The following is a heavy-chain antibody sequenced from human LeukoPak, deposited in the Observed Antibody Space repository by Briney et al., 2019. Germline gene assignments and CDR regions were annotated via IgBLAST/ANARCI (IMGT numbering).Heavy chain of an antibody. CDR2: ISYDGSNK. V-gene: IGHV3-30-3*01. D-gene: IGHD2-2*01. CDR3: ARGGSWVVVVPAAVRN. J-gene: IGHJ4*02. Sequence: PGRSLRLSCAASGFTFSSYAMHWVRQSPGKGLEWVAVISYDGSNKYYADSVEGRFTISRDNSKNTLYLQMNSLRAEDTAVYYCARGGSWVVVVPAAVRNWGQGTLVTVSS. CDR1: GFTFSSYA.